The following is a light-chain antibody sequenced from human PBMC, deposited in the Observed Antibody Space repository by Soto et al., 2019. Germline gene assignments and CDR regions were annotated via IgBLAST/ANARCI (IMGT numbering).Light chain of an antibody. Sequence: EIVLTQSPATLSLSPGERATLSCRASQSVSSYLAWYQQKPGQAPRLLIYDASNRATGIPARFSGSGSGTDFTLTISSLEPEDFSVYYCQQLSNWPFFTFGPGTKVDIK. CDR1: QSVSSY. V-gene: IGKV3-11*01. CDR3: QQLSNWPFFT. J-gene: IGKJ3*01. CDR2: DAS.